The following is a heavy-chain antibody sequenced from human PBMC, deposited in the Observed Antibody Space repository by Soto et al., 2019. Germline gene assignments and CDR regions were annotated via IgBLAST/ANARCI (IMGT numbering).Heavy chain of an antibody. V-gene: IGHV1-18*01. CDR3: ARGPARGFLEWFSLYDI. CDR2: ISAYNGNT. J-gene: IGHJ3*02. Sequence: ASVKVSCKASGYTFTSYGISWVRQAPGQGLEWMGWISAYNGNTNYAQKLQGRVTMTTDTSTSTAYMELRSLRSDDTAVYYCARGPARGFLEWFSLYDIWGRGTMVTVS. CDR1: GYTFTSYG. D-gene: IGHD3-3*01.